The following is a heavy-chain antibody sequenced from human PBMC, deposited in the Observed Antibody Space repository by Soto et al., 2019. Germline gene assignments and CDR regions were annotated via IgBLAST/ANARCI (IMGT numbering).Heavy chain of an antibody. Sequence: QVQLVESGGGVVQPGRSLRLSCAASGFTFSSYGMHWVRQAPGKGLGWGAVISYDGSNKYYADSVKGRFTISRDNSKNTLYLQMNSLRAEDTAVYYCAKDEVLVVVVARDYYGMDVWGQGTTVTVSS. D-gene: IGHD2-15*01. CDR2: ISYDGSNK. V-gene: IGHV3-30*18. CDR1: GFTFSSYG. J-gene: IGHJ6*02. CDR3: AKDEVLVVVVARDYYGMDV.